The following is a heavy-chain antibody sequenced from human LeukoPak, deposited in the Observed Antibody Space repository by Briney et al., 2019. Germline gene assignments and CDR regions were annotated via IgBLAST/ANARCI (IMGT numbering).Heavy chain of an antibody. V-gene: IGHV4-59*01. Sequence: SETLSLTCTVSGGSISSYYWSWIRQPPGKGLEWIGYIYYSGSTNYNPSLKSRVTISVDTSKNQFSLKLSSVTAADTAVYYCAAQDYGALDYWGQGTLVTASS. CDR3: AAQDYGALDY. CDR1: GGSISSYY. D-gene: IGHD4-17*01. CDR2: IYYSGST. J-gene: IGHJ4*02.